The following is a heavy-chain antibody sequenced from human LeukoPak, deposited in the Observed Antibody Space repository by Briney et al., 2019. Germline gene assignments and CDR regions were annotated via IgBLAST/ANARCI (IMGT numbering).Heavy chain of an antibody. D-gene: IGHD1-26*01. CDR2: INHSGST. Sequence: SETLSLTCAVYGGPFSGYYWSWIRQPPGKGLEWIGEINHSGSTNYNPSLKTRVTISVDTSKNQFSLKLSSVTAADTAVYYCARDGSYGAFDIWGQGTMVTVSS. CDR1: GGPFSGYY. J-gene: IGHJ3*02. V-gene: IGHV4-34*01. CDR3: ARDGSYGAFDI.